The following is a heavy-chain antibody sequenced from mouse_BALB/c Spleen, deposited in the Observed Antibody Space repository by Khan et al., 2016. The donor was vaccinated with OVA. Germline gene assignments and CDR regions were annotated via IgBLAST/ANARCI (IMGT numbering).Heavy chain of an antibody. V-gene: IGHV3-2*02. J-gene: IGHJ4*01. CDR2: ISYSGST. CDR1: GYSITSYSA. D-gene: IGHD2-3*01. Sequence: EVQLQESGPGLVQPSQSLSLTCTVTGYSITSYSAWNWIRQFPGNKLEWMVYISYSGSTNYTPALKSRFSITRDTSKNQFFLQLNSVTTEDTAKYYCARDGSRYNYAMDYWGQGTSVTVSS. CDR3: ARDGSRYNYAMDY.